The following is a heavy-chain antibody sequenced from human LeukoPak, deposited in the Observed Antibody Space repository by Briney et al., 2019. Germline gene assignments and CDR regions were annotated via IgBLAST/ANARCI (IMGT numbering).Heavy chain of an antibody. CDR1: GFTFSSYS. Sequence: PGGSLRLSCAASGFTFSSYSMNWVRQAPGRGLEYVSSISSDGDSTYYADSVKGRFTISRDNSKDTLYLQTSSLRPEDSAVYYCVKRTTDHYYYDYWGRGTLVTVSS. CDR2: ISSDGDST. V-gene: IGHV3-64D*06. J-gene: IGHJ4*02. CDR3: VKRTTDHYYYDY. D-gene: IGHD1-1*01.